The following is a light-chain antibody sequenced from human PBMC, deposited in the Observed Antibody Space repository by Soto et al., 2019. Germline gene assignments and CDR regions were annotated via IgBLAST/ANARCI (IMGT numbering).Light chain of an antibody. Sequence: QSVLTQPASVSGSPGQSITISCTGTSSDVGLYNYVSWYQQYPVKAPKLMIFEVSNRPSGVSNRFSASKSGNTASLTISGLQAEDEADYYCISYTTSSTSYVFGTGTKVTVL. CDR3: ISYTTSSTSYV. CDR1: SSDVGLYNY. V-gene: IGLV2-14*01. CDR2: EVS. J-gene: IGLJ1*01.